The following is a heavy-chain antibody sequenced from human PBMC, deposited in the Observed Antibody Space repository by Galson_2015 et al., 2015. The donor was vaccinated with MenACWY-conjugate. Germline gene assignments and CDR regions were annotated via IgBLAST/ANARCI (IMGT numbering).Heavy chain of an antibody. CDR3: AVYCSSTRCYGASGGY. D-gene: IGHD2-2*01. V-gene: IGHV3-74*01. J-gene: IGHJ4*02. Sequence: SLRLPFAASGFTFSSYWMHWVRQAPGKGLVWVSLINSDGSSTSYADSVKGRFTISRDNAKNTLYLQMNSLRAEDTAVYYCAVYCSSTRCYGASGGYWGQGTLVTVSS. CDR1: GFTFSSYW. CDR2: INSDGSST.